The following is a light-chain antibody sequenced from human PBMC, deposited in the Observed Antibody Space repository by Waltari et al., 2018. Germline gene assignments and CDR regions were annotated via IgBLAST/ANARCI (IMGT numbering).Light chain of an antibody. Sequence: QSVLTQPPSASGTPGQTVTIPCSGSSSNIGSNAVNWYQHHPGTAPKVLIFNNNPRPSGVTGLFSRAKSGTAASLAISGLQSEDGADYYCAAWDDTLNGRDGVFGGGTKLTVL. J-gene: IGLJ2*01. CDR2: NNN. CDR3: AAWDDTLNGRDGV. V-gene: IGLV1-44*01. CDR1: SSNIGSNA.